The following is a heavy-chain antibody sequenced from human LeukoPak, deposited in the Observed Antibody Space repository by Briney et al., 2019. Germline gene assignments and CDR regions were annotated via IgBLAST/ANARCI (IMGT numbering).Heavy chain of an antibody. CDR2: INTNTGNP. Sequence: ASVKVSCKASGYTFTSYAMNWVRQAPGQGLEWMGWINTNTGNPTYAQGFTGRFVFSLDTSVSTAYLQISSLKAEDTAVYYCARVRSPLHAEYFQHWGQRTLVTVSS. CDR1: GYTFTSYA. J-gene: IGHJ1*01. V-gene: IGHV7-4-1*02. CDR3: ARVRSPLHAEYFQH.